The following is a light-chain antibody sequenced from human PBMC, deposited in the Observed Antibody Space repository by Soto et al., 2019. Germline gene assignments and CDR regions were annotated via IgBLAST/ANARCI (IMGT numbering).Light chain of an antibody. V-gene: IGLV2-23*01. CDR3: CSYACSSAIKV. Sequence: QSALTQPASVSGSPGQSITISCTGTSSDVGGYNLVSWYQQHPGKAPKLMIYEGSKRPSGVSNRFSGSKSGNTASLTISGLQAEDEDEYYCCSYACSSAIKVFGTGTKLTVL. J-gene: IGLJ1*01. CDR2: EGS. CDR1: SSDVGGYNL.